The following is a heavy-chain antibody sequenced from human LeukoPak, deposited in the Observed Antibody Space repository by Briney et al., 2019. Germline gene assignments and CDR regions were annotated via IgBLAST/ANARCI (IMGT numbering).Heavy chain of an antibody. J-gene: IGHJ4*02. CDR2: INHGGST. V-gene: IGHV4-34*01. CDR1: GGSFSGYY. Sequence: SETLSLTCAVYGGSFSGYYWSWIRQPPGKGLEWIGEINHGGSTNYNPSLKSRVTISVDTSKNQFSLKLSSVTAADTAVYYCAGGYCSSTSCHRYFDYWGQGTLVTVSS. CDR3: AGGYCSSTSCHRYFDY. D-gene: IGHD2-2*01.